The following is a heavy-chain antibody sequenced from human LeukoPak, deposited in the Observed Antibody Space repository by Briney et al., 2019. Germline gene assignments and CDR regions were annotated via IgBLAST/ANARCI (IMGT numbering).Heavy chain of an antibody. CDR2: IYYSGST. Sequence: SETLSLTCTVSGGSVSSGSYYWSWIRQPPGKGLEWIGYIYYSGSTNYNPSLKSRVTISVDTSKNQFSLKLSSVTAADTAVYYCARDTPRGGFDYWGQGTLVTVSS. CDR1: GGSVSSGSYY. V-gene: IGHV4-61*01. CDR3: ARDTPRGGFDY. J-gene: IGHJ4*02.